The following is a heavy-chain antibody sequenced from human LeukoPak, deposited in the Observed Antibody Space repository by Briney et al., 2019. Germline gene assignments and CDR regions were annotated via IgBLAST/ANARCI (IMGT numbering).Heavy chain of an antibody. CDR2: ISSSSSYI. D-gene: IGHD4-17*01. Sequence: GGSLRLSCATSGFTFSSYSMNWVRQAPGKGLEWVSSISSSSSYIYYADSVKGRFTISRDNAKNSLYLQMNSLRAEDTAVYYCARDKKTDDYGDYWPWVVDYWGQGTLVTVSS. CDR3: ARDKKTDDYGDYWPWVVDY. V-gene: IGHV3-21*06. J-gene: IGHJ4*02. CDR1: GFTFSSYS.